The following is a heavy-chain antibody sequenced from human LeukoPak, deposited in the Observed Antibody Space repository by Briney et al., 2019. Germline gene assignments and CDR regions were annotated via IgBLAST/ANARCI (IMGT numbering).Heavy chain of an antibody. CDR3: ARDPDYYDDSGYT. CDR1: GGPVSSNRYY. D-gene: IGHD3-22*01. CDR2: MHYSGGT. Sequence: PSETLSLTCTVSGGPVSSNRYYWGWIRQPPGKGLEWIGSMHYSGGTYYNPSLKSRVTISADTYKNQFSLKLSSVTAADTALYYCARDPDYYDDSGYTWGQGTLVTVSS. J-gene: IGHJ5*02. V-gene: IGHV4-39*07.